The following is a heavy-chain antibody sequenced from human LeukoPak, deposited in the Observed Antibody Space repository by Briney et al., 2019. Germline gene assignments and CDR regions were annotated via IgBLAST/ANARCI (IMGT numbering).Heavy chain of an antibody. J-gene: IGHJ4*02. CDR3: AKYPPPASRGYYFDY. D-gene: IGHD3-10*01. Sequence: GGSLKLSCAASGFTFSSYAMSWVRQAPGKGLEWVSAISGSGGSTYYADSVKGRFTISRDNSKNTLYLQMNSLRAEDTAVYYCAKYPPPASRGYYFDYWGQGTLVTVSS. CDR2: ISGSGGST. V-gene: IGHV3-23*01. CDR1: GFTFSSYA.